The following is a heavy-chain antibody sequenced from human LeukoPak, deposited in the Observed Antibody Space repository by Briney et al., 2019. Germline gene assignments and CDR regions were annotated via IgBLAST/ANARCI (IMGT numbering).Heavy chain of an antibody. V-gene: IGHV4-59*01. CDR2: FYYSGST. CDR1: GGSISSYY. J-gene: IGHJ6*02. D-gene: IGHD3-22*01. CDR3: ARDRVTDYYDSSGYLLSHYYYYYGMDV. Sequence: SETLSLTCTVSGGSISSYYWSWIRQPPGKGLEWIGYFYYSGSTNYNPSLKSRVTISVDTSKNQFSLKLSSVTAADTAVYYCARDRVTDYYDSSGYLLSHYYYYYGMDVWGQGTTVIVSS.